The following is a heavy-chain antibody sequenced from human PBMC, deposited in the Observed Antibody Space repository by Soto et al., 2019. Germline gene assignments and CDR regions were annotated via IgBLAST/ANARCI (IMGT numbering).Heavy chain of an antibody. CDR3: ARDRSSSSLRFDP. D-gene: IGHD6-6*01. CDR1: GYTFTTNG. Sequence: ASVKVSCKASGYTFTTNGISWLRQAPGQGLEWMAWISAKTGNTNYAQNFQGRVTVTTDTSTSTAYMELRSLKYEDTAVYYCARDRSSSSLRFDPWGQGTLVTVSS. J-gene: IGHJ5*02. CDR2: ISAKTGNT. V-gene: IGHV1-18*01.